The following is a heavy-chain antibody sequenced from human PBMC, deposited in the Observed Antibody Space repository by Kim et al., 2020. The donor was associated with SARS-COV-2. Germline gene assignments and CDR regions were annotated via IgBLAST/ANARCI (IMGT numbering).Heavy chain of an antibody. CDR1: GFTFSNYA. CDR2: ISGSGGST. D-gene: IGHD6-19*01. CDR3: SKAEYSVAWYGDY. Sequence: GGSLRLSCAASGFTFSNYAMSWVRQAPGKGLEWVSAISGSGGSTNYADSVKGRFTISRDNSKNTLYLQMNSLRAEDTAVYYCSKAEYSVAWYGDYWGQGTLVTVSS. J-gene: IGHJ4*02. V-gene: IGHV3-23*01.